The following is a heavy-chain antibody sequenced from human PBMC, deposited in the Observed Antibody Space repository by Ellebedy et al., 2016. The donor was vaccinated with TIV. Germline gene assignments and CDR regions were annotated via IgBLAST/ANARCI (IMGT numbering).Heavy chain of an antibody. J-gene: IGHJ2*01. V-gene: IGHV3-13*04. CDR3: ARAPTASGRVWYFDL. D-gene: IGHD3-10*01. Sequence: GGSLRLXXAASGFTFSNYDIHWVRQAPGKGLEWVSGIGTASDTFYPDSVKGRFTISRENAKNSFYLQMNSLKAGDTAVYYCARAPTASGRVWYFDLWGRGTRVTVSA. CDR2: IGTASDT. CDR1: GFTFSNYD.